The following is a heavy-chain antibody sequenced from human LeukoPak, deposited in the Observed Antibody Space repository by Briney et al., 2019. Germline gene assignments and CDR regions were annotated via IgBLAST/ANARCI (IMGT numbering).Heavy chain of an antibody. CDR3: ARLGARQMPEY. D-gene: IGHD2-2*01. CDR1: EFTFSSYW. CDR2: IKQDGGQI. Sequence: GGSLRLSCAASEFTFSSYWMSWVRQAPGKGLEWVANIKQDGGQIYYLESVKGRFTVSRDNAKNSLYLQMNSLRAEDTAVYYCARLGARQMPEYWGQGTLVTVSS. J-gene: IGHJ4*02. V-gene: IGHV3-7*01.